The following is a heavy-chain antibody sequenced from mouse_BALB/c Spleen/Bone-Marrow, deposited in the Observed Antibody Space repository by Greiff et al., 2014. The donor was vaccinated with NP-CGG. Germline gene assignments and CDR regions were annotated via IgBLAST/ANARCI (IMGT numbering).Heavy chain of an antibody. CDR3: ARLDYDGYLNY. J-gene: IGHJ2*01. Sequence: SLKLSCAASGFDLSRYWMSWFRQAPGKGLEWIGEIKPDSSTINYTPSLKDKFIISRDNAKKTLYLRLNKVRSEDTARYYGARLDYDGYLNYGGQGNTLTVSS. CDR2: IKPDSSTI. CDR1: GFDLSRYW. V-gene: IGHV4-1*02. D-gene: IGHD1-2*01.